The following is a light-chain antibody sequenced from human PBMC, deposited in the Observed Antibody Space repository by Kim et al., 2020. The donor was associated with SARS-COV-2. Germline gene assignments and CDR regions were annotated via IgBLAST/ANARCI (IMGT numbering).Light chain of an antibody. Sequence: SYELTQPPSVSVSPGQTASITCSGDKLGDKYACWYQQKPGQSPVLVIYQDSKRPSGIPERFSGSNSGNTATLTISGTQAMDEADYYCQAWDSSIWVFGGGTQLPV. CDR2: QDS. J-gene: IGLJ3*02. V-gene: IGLV3-1*01. CDR1: KLGDKY. CDR3: QAWDSSIWV.